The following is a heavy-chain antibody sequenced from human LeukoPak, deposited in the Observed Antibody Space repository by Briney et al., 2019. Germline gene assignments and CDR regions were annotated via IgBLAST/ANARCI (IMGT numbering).Heavy chain of an antibody. D-gene: IGHD6-19*01. CDR3: AKDFIAVPGY. J-gene: IGHJ4*02. CDR2: IPYDGSNK. V-gene: IGHV3-30*18. Sequence: PGRSLRLSCAASGFTFSSYGMHWVRQAPGKGLEWVAVIPYDGSNKYYADSVKSRFTISRDNSKNTLYLQMNSLRAEDTAVYYCAKDFIAVPGYWGQGTLVTVSS. CDR1: GFTFSSYG.